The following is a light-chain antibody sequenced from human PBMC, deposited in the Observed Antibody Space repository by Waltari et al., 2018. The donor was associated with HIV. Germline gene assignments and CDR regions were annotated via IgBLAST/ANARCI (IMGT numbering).Light chain of an antibody. V-gene: IGLV1-51*01. CDR2: DNN. CDR1: NSNIGNNY. J-gene: IGLJ2*01. CDR3: GTWDSSLSAVL. Sequence: QSVLTQPPSVSAAPGQKVTISCSGSNSNIGNNYVSWYQQLPGTAPKLLIYDNNNRPSGFPDRFSGSKSGTSATLGITGLQTGDEADYYCGTWDSSLSAVLFGGGTQLTVL.